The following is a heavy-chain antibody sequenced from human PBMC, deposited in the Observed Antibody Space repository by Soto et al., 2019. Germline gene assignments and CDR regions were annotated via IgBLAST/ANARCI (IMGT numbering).Heavy chain of an antibody. Sequence: GGSLRLSCAASGFTFSSYAMSWVRQAPGKGLEWVSAISGSGGSTYYADSVKGRFTISRDNAKNTLYLQMNSLRAEDTAVYYCARDPRGDYGFDYWGQGTLVTVSS. D-gene: IGHD4-17*01. V-gene: IGHV3-23*01. CDR1: GFTFSSYA. CDR2: ISGSGGST. J-gene: IGHJ4*02. CDR3: ARDPRGDYGFDY.